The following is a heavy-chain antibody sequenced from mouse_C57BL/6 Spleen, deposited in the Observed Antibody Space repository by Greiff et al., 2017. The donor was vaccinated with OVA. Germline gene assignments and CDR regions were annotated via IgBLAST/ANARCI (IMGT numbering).Heavy chain of an antibody. CDR3: ARERDWDYFDY. CDR2: INPNNGGT. CDR1: GYTFTDYY. D-gene: IGHD4-1*01. J-gene: IGHJ2*01. Sequence: EVQLQQSGPELVKPGASVKISCKASGYTFTDYYMNWVKQSHGKSLEWIGDINPNNGGTSYNQKFKGKATLTVDKSSSTAYMELRSLTSEDSAVYYCARERDWDYFDYWGQGTTLTVSS. V-gene: IGHV1-26*01.